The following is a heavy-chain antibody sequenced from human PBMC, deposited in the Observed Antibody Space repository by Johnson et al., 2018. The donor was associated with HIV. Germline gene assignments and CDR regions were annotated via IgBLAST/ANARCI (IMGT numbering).Heavy chain of an antibody. Sequence: VQLVESGGGVVRPGGSLRLSCAASGFTFSSSGMHWVRQAPGKGLEWVAVISYDGSNKYYADSVKGRFTISRDNSKNTLYLQMNSLRAEDTALYYCARGGRAKDAFDIWGQGTMVTVSS. D-gene: IGHD3-16*01. J-gene: IGHJ3*02. V-gene: IGHV3-30*03. CDR2: ISYDGSNK. CDR3: ARGGRAKDAFDI. CDR1: GFTFSSSG.